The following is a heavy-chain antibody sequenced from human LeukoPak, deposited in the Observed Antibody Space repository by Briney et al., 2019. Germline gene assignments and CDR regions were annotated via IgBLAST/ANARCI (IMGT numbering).Heavy chain of an antibody. Sequence: GASVKVSCKASGYTFTSYDINWVRQATGQGLEWMGWMNPNSVNTGYAQKLQGRVTITRNTDISTAYMELSSLRSEDTAVYYCARGRSSSSSSPFDYWGQGTLVTVSS. V-gene: IGHV1-8*01. CDR3: ARGRSSSSSSPFDY. CDR1: GYTFTSYD. CDR2: MNPNSVNT. J-gene: IGHJ4*02. D-gene: IGHD6-13*01.